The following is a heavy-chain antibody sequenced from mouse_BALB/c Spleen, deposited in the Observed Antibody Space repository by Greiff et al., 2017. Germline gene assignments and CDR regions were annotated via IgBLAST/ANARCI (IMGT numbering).Heavy chain of an antibody. V-gene: IGHV2-9*02. CDR1: GFSLTSYG. D-gene: IGHD2-12*01. J-gene: IGHJ2*01. Sequence: VQLVESGPGLVAPSQSLSITCTVSGFSLTSYGVHWVRQPPGKGLEWLGVIWAGGSTNYNSALMSRLSISKDNSKSQVFLKMNSLQTDDTAMYYCAQSDRYDEGYFDYWGQGTTLTVSS. CDR2: IWAGGST. CDR3: AQSDRYDEGYFDY.